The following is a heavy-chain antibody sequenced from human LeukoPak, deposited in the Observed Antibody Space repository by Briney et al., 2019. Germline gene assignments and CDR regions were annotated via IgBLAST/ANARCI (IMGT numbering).Heavy chain of an antibody. V-gene: IGHV3-23*01. D-gene: IGHD2/OR15-2a*01. CDR3: AKGEYISGASKFDS. J-gene: IGHJ4*02. CDR2: ISGSGGTT. CDR1: GFTFSSYT. Sequence: GGSLRLSCAASGFTFSSYTMSWVRQAPGKGLEWVSAISGSGGTTYSADSVKGRFTISRDNSKNTLYLQMNTLRVEDTAVYYCAKGEYISGASKFDSWGQGTPVTVSS.